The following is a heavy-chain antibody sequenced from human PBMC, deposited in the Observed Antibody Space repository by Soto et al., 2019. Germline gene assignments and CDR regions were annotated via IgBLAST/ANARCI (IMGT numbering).Heavy chain of an antibody. J-gene: IGHJ3*01. CDR2: VHSDGTTT. CDR1: GFTFDYYW. Sequence: EVQLVESGGGLVQPGESLRLSCAASGFTFDYYWLHWVRKPPGKGLVWVSRVHSDGTTTTYADSVKGRFTISRDNARNTVSLQMSSLRAEDTAIYYCARGDRGGFDLWGHGTVVTVSS. V-gene: IGHV3-74*01. CDR3: ARGDRGGFDL. D-gene: IGHD3-10*01.